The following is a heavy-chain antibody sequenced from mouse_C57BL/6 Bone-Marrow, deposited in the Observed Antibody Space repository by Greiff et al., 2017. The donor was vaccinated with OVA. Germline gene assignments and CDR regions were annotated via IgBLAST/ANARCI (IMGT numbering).Heavy chain of an antibody. D-gene: IGHD4-1*01. V-gene: IGHV5-17*01. J-gene: IGHJ2*01. Sequence: EVKLMESGGGLVKPGGSLKLSCAASGFTFSDYGMHWVRQAPEKGLEWVAYISSGSSTIYYADTVKGRFTISRDNAKNTLFLQMTRRRSGDTAMYYGAPDWGYWGQGTTLTVSA. CDR3: APDWGY. CDR1: GFTFSDYG. CDR2: ISSGSSTI.